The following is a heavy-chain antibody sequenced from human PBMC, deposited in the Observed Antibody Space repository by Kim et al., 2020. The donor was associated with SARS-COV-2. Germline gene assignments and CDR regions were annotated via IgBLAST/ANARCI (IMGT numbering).Heavy chain of an antibody. D-gene: IGHD5-12*01. CDR3: ARATDYYGMDV. Sequence: KEYAESVKGRFTISRDNSKNTLYLQMNSLRAEDTAVYYCARATDYYGMDVWGQGTTVTVSS. V-gene: IGHV3-30*01. J-gene: IGHJ6*02. CDR2: K.